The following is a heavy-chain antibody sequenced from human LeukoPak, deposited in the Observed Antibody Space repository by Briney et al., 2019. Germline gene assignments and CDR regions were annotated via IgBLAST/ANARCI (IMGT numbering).Heavy chain of an antibody. J-gene: IGHJ4*02. Sequence: SETLSLTCAVYGGSFSGYYWSWMRQPPGKGLEWIGEINHSGSTNYNPSLKSRVTISVDTSKNQFSLKLTSVTAADTAVYYCARGDIVVVTAIPSYYFDYWGQGTLVTVSS. CDR2: INHSGST. CDR1: GGSFSGYY. V-gene: IGHV4-34*01. CDR3: ARGDIVVVTAIPSYYFDY. D-gene: IGHD2-21*02.